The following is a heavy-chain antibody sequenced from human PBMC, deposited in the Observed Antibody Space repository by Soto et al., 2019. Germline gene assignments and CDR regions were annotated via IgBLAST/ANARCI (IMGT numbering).Heavy chain of an antibody. Sequence: QVQLVQSGAELKKPGSSVKVSCKSSGGSFSNSAVTWVRQAPGQGLEWMGGIIPIFNTPNYAQKFQGRVAFTADDSTATAYMELTSLTSEDTAVYYCASRPRNGYNRWDQGTLVTVSS. J-gene: IGHJ4*02. V-gene: IGHV1-69*01. D-gene: IGHD5-12*01. CDR2: IIPIFNTP. CDR3: ASRPRNGYNR. CDR1: GGSFSNSA.